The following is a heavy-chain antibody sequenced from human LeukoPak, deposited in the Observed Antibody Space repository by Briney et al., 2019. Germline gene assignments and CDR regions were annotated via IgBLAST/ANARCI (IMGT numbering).Heavy chain of an antibody. V-gene: IGHV4-39*07. CDR1: GGSITSSTHY. Sequence: SETLSLTCTVSGGSITSSTHYWGWIRQPPGKGLEWMGSIYYSGSTYYNPPLKSRVTISVDTSKNQFSLKLSSVTAADTAVYYCASGGPAGYDYWGQGTLVTVSS. CDR3: ASGGPAGYDY. D-gene: IGHD2-2*01. J-gene: IGHJ4*02. CDR2: IYYSGST.